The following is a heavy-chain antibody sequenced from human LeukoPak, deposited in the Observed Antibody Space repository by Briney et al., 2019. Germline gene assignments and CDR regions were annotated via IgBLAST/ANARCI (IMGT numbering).Heavy chain of an antibody. CDR1: GFTFSYYD. CDR3: ASGRAWHAY. V-gene: IGHV3-48*01. Sequence: PGGSLRLSCAVSGFTFSYYDMNWVRQAPGKGLEWVSYISSGSGTMFYADSVKGRFTISRDNANNSLYLEMNSLRAEDTAVYYCASGRAWHAYWGQGTLVSVSS. J-gene: IGHJ4*02. D-gene: IGHD1-26*01. CDR2: ISSGSGTM.